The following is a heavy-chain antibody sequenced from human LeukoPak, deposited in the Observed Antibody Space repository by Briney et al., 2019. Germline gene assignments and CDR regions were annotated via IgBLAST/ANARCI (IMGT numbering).Heavy chain of an antibody. V-gene: IGHV4-59*08. Sequence: SETLSLTCTVSGGSINSYYWSWIRQPPRKELEWMGNIYYSGSTNYNPSLKSRVTISVDTSKNHFSLRLTSVTAADTAVYYCARRRSSSWSFDSWGQGTLVTVSS. CDR1: GGSINSYY. D-gene: IGHD6-13*01. J-gene: IGHJ4*02. CDR2: IYYSGST. CDR3: ARRRSSSWSFDS.